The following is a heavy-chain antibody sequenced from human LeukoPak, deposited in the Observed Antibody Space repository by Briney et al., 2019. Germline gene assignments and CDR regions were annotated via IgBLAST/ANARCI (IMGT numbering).Heavy chain of an antibody. CDR1: GYTFTVYY. Sequence: ASVTVSFTASGYTFTVYYMHWVRQAPGQGLEWMGWINPNSGGTNYAQKFQGRVTMTRDTSISTAYMELSRLRSDDTAVYYCARVITIFGVVPSRRNWFDPWGQGTLVTVSS. J-gene: IGHJ5*02. CDR2: INPNSGGT. D-gene: IGHD3-3*01. V-gene: IGHV1-2*02. CDR3: ARVITIFGVVPSRRNWFDP.